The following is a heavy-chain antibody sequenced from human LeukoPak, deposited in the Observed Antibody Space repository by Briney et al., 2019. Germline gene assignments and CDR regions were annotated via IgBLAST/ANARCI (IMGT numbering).Heavy chain of an antibody. Sequence: GGSLRLSCAASGFTFSSYAMSWVRQAPGKGLEWVSAISGSGGSTYYADSAKGRFTISRDNSKNTLYLQMNSLRAEDTAVYYCAKDSNLRSHSSGHDAFDIWGQGTMVTVSS. CDR1: GFTFSSYA. CDR3: AKDSNLRSHSSGHDAFDI. J-gene: IGHJ3*02. V-gene: IGHV3-23*01. CDR2: ISGSGGST. D-gene: IGHD4-17*01.